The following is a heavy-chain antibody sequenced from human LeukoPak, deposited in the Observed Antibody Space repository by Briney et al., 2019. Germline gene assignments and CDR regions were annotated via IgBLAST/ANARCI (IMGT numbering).Heavy chain of an antibody. J-gene: IGHJ5*02. CDR1: GGSISSYF. CDR2: VFTSGST. Sequence: SETLSLTCTASGGSISSYFWSWIRQPAGKGLEWIGRVFTSGSTNYNPSLKSRVTISVDTSKNQFSLKLTSVNAADTAVYYCARGKGQLDLWGQGSLVTVSS. D-gene: IGHD5-24*01. V-gene: IGHV4-4*07. CDR3: ARGKGQLDL.